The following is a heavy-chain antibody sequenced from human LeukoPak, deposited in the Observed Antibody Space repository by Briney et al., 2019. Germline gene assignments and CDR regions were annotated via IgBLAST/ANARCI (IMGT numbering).Heavy chain of an antibody. CDR3: ARDLYTSGWPAFDL. CDR2: ISSSGSTI. Sequence: GGSLRLSCAASGFTFSDYYMSWIRQAPGKGLEWVSYISSSGSTIYYADSVRGRFTISRDNARKSLFLQMNNLRADDTAVYYCARDLYTSGWPAFDLWGRGTLVTVSS. CDR1: GFTFSDYY. D-gene: IGHD6-19*01. V-gene: IGHV3-11*01. J-gene: IGHJ2*01.